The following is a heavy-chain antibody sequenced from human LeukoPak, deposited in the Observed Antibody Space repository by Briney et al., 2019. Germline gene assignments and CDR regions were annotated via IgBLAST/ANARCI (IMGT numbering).Heavy chain of an antibody. CDR2: ISSSSSYT. CDR3: ARVRVTMVRGVIDY. CDR1: GFTFSDYY. V-gene: IGHV3-11*06. D-gene: IGHD3-10*01. Sequence: PGGSLRLSCAASGFTFSDYYMSWIRQAPGKGLEWVSYISSSSSYTNYADSVKGRFTISRDNAKNSLYLQMNNLRAEDTAVYYCARVRVTMVRGVIDYWGQGTLVTVSS. J-gene: IGHJ4*02.